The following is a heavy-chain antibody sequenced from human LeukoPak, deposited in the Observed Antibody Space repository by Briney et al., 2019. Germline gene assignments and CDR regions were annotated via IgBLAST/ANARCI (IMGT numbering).Heavy chain of an antibody. CDR1: GFTFSSYS. V-gene: IGHV3-21*01. CDR3: AGADYYDSGSFYPLNF. J-gene: IGHJ4*02. D-gene: IGHD3-10*01. Sequence: GGSLRLSCAASGFTFSSYSMNWVRQAPGKGLEWVSSISSSSSYIYYADSVRGRFTISRDNAKNSLYLQMNSLRAEDTAVFYCAGADYYDSGSFYPLNFWGQGTLVTVSS. CDR2: ISSSSSYI.